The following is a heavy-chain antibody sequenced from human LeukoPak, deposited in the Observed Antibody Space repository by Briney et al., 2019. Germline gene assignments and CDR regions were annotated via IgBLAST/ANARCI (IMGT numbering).Heavy chain of an antibody. CDR3: ARAYGSGSYITY. Sequence: SETLSLTCAVYGGSFSGYYWSWIRQPPGKGLEWIGEINHSGSTNHNPSLKSRVTISVDTSKNQFSLKLSSVTAADTAVYYCARAYGSGSYITYWGQGTLVTVSS. CDR2: INHSGST. CDR1: GGSFSGYY. V-gene: IGHV4-34*01. D-gene: IGHD3-10*01. J-gene: IGHJ4*02.